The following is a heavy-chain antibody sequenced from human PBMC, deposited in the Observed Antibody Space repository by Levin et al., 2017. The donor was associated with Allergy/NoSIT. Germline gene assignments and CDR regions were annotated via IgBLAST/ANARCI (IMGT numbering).Heavy chain of an antibody. CDR1: GFTFSRYG. J-gene: IGHJ4*02. CDR2: ILYDGSDK. CDR3: AKDRGPSSSWNISASEFDY. Sequence: GGSLRLSCVVSGFTFSRYGVHWVRQAPGKGLEWVAVILYDGSDKYYTDSVKGRFTISRDNSKNTLYLQMNSLRAEDTAVYYCAKDRGPSSSWNISASEFDYWGQGSLVTVSS. V-gene: IGHV3-30*18. D-gene: IGHD6-13*01.